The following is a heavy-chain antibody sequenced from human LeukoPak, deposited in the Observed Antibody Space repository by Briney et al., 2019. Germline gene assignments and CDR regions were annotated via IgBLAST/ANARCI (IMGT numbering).Heavy chain of an antibody. D-gene: IGHD3-10*01. V-gene: IGHV3-21*04. CDR1: GFTFSSYS. CDR2: ISSSSSYI. CDR3: AKDRDYYGSGSYLV. J-gene: IGHJ4*02. Sequence: AGGSLRLSCAASGFTFSSYSMNWVRQAPGKGLEWVSSISSSSSYIYYADSVKGRFTISRDNSRNTLYLQMNSLRAEDTAVYYCAKDRDYYGSGSYLVWGQGTLVTVSS.